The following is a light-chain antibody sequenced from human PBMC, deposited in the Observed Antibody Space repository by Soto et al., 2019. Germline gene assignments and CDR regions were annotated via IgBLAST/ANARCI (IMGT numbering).Light chain of an antibody. Sequence: QSALTLPASVSGSPGQSITISCTGTSSDVGGYNYVSWYQQHPGKAPKLMIYDVSNRPSGVSNRFSGSKSGNTASLTISGLQAEDEADYYCSSDTSSSSDVFGTGTKLTVL. J-gene: IGLJ1*01. CDR2: DVS. CDR1: SSDVGGYNY. CDR3: SSDTSSSSDV. V-gene: IGLV2-14*01.